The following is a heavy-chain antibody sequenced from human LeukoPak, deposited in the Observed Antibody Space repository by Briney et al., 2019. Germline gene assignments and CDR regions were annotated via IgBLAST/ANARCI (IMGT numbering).Heavy chain of an antibody. CDR2: IQKDGGSK. D-gene: IGHD3-16*01. Sequence: WVRQAPGKGLEWVTFIQKDGGSKFYADSVKGRFTISRDNSKKTVYLQMSSLTIEDTAVYYCAKEPGEGGSAFDYWGQGTLVTVYS. CDR3: AKEPGEGGSAFDY. J-gene: IGHJ4*02. V-gene: IGHV3-30*02.